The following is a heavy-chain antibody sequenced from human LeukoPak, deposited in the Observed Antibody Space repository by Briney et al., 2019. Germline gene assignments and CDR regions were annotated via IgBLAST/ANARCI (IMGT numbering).Heavy chain of an antibody. CDR1: AFIFSGHW. CDR3: ASLGGGNADDAFDI. J-gene: IGHJ3*02. Sequence: GGSLRLSCEGSAFIFSGHWMNWVRQTPGKGLEWVASIKEDGSERQYVDSVKGRFSISRDNTKGSLFLQLNSLRAEDTAVYYCASLGGGNADDAFDIWGQGTMVTVSS. V-gene: IGHV3-7*03. CDR2: IKEDGSER. D-gene: IGHD4-23*01.